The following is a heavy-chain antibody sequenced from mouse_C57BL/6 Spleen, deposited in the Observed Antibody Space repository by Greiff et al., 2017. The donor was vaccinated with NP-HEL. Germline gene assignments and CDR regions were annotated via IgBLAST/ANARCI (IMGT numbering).Heavy chain of an antibody. Sequence: VQLQQSGAELVKPGASVKLSCTASGYTFTEYTIHWVKQRSGQGLEWIGWFYPGSGSIKYNEKFKDKATLNADKSSSTVYMELSRVTSEDSAVYFCARHEKDSYGSSYDWDFDVWGTGTTVTVSS. CDR1: GYTFTEYT. V-gene: IGHV1-62-2*01. D-gene: IGHD1-1*01. CDR3: ARHEKDSYGSSYDWDFDV. CDR2: FYPGSGSI. J-gene: IGHJ1*03.